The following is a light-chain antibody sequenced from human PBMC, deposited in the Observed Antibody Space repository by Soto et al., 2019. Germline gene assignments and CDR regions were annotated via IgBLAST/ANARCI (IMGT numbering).Light chain of an antibody. CDR2: GAA. Sequence: EIVLTQSPGTLSFSPGERATLSCRASQSVTSSSLAWYQQRPGQAPRLLIYGAASRATGVPDRFSGSGSGTDSILTISRLEPEDFALYYCQQYGSSPRTFGQGTKVDIK. CDR1: QSVTSSS. J-gene: IGKJ1*01. CDR3: QQYGSSPRT. V-gene: IGKV3-20*01.